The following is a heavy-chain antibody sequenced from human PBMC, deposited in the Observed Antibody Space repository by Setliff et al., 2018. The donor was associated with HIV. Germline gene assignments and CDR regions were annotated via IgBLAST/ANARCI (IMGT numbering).Heavy chain of an antibody. CDR1: GYMFTSYA. Sequence: ASVKVSCKASGYMFTSYAVVWVRQAPGQGLEWMGWISAYNGNTNFAQKLQGRVTMTTDTSTSTAYMELRSLRSDDTAVYYCARLGTSDYYPQIEYWGHGTLVTVSS. CDR3: ARLGTSDYYPQIEY. D-gene: IGHD3-22*01. V-gene: IGHV1-18*01. J-gene: IGHJ4*01. CDR2: ISAYNGNT.